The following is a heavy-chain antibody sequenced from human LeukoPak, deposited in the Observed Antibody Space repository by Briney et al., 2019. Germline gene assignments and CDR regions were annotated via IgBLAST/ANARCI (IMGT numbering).Heavy chain of an antibody. CDR2: MKPVSDAS. D-gene: IGHD2-8*01. V-gene: IGHV1-8*01. CDR1: GYTFSNYD. Sequence: GASVKVSCKASGYTFSNYDINWVRQAPGQGLEWVGWMKPVSDASGSAERFRGRVTLTSDLSTSTAYLELSSLTSEDTAVYFCARTYCENCPNPNWFDPWGQGTLITVSS. J-gene: IGHJ5*02. CDR3: ARTYCENCPNPNWFDP.